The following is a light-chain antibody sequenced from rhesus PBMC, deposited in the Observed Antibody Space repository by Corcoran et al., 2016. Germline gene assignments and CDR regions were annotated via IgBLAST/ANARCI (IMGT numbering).Light chain of an antibody. CDR3: QQYNNWNS. CDR2: DAH. CDR1: QSVGSN. V-gene: IGKV3-42*02. Sequence: ETVVTQSPATLSLSPGERATLSCRASQSVGSNLAWYQQQPGQAPKLLIYDAHSRATGIPDRFSGSGSGTEFTLTISSMEPEDVGVYYCQQYNNWNSFGQGTKVEIK. J-gene: IGKJ2*01.